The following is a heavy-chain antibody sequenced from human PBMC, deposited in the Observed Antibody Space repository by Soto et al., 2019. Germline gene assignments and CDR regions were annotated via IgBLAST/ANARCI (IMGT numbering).Heavy chain of an antibody. CDR2: IYWNDDK. D-gene: IGHD3-22*01. CDR1: GFSLSTSGAG. V-gene: IGHV2-5*01. J-gene: IGHJ4*02. CDR3: ALSLYYYDSSYFDY. Sequence: GSGPTLVNPTQTLTLTCTFSGFSLSTSGAGVGWIRQPPGKALEWLALIYWNDDKRYSPSLKSRLTITKDTSKNQVVLTMTNMDPVDTATYYCALSLYYYDSSYFDYWGQGTLVTVSS.